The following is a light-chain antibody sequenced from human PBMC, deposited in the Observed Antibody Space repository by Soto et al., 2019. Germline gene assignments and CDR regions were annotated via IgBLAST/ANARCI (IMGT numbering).Light chain of an antibody. CDR3: QQYGSSPPIT. CDR1: QSVSSSY. V-gene: IGKV3-20*01. Sequence: EIVLTQSPGTLSLSPGERATLSCRASQSVSSSYLAWYQQKPGQAPRLLIYGASTRATGSPARFSGSGSGTEFTLTISSLQSEDFAVYYCQQYGSSPPITFGQGTRLEIK. J-gene: IGKJ5*01. CDR2: GAS.